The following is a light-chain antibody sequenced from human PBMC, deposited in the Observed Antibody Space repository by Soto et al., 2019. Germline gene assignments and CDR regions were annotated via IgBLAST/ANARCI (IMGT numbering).Light chain of an antibody. Sequence: EIVLTQSPATLSLSPGERATLSCRASPSVANFVAWYQQKPGQAPRLLIYGGSSRATGIPVRFSGSGSETDFTLTITRLEPEDFAVYYCQQYSSSRTFGQGTKVDIK. V-gene: IGKV3-20*01. J-gene: IGKJ1*01. CDR1: PSVANF. CDR3: QQYSSSRT. CDR2: GGS.